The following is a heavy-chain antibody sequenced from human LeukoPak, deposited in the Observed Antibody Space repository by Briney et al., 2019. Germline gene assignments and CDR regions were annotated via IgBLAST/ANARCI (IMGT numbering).Heavy chain of an antibody. D-gene: IGHD2-15*01. CDR3: ARGKAASGDVFDF. Sequence: ASVKVSCKASGYPFTTYYMHWLRQAPGQGLQWMGLINPSGGSTTYAQKFQGRVTMTRDTPTVTAYMELSSLRSEDTAVYYCARGKAASGDVFDFWGQGTMVTVSS. CDR1: GYPFTTYY. V-gene: IGHV1-46*01. J-gene: IGHJ3*01. CDR2: INPSGGST.